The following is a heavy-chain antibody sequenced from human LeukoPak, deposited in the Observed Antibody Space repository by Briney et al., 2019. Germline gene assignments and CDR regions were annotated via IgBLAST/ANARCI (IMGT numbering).Heavy chain of an antibody. Sequence: GGSLRLSCAASGFTFSSYSMNWVRQAPGKGLEWVSYISSSSTIYYADSVKGRFTISRDNAKNSLYLQMNSLRAEDTAVYYCARLVYGDSSSWIDYWGQGTLVTVSS. V-gene: IGHV3-48*01. CDR3: ARLVYGDSSSWIDY. J-gene: IGHJ4*02. CDR2: ISSSSTI. D-gene: IGHD4-17*01. CDR1: GFTFSSYS.